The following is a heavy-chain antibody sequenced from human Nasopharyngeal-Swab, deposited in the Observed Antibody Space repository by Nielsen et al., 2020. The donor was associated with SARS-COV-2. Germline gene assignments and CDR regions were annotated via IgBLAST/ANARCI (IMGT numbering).Heavy chain of an antibody. CDR3: ARERGSSGWYYYYYGMDV. Sequence: ASVKVSCKASGYTFTSYGIIWVRQAPGQGLEWMGWISAYNGNTNYAQKLQGRVTMTTDTSTSTAYMELRSLRSDDTAVYYCARERGSSGWYYYYYGMDVWGQGTTVTVSS. D-gene: IGHD6-19*01. CDR1: GYTFTSYG. CDR2: ISAYNGNT. J-gene: IGHJ6*02. V-gene: IGHV1-18*01.